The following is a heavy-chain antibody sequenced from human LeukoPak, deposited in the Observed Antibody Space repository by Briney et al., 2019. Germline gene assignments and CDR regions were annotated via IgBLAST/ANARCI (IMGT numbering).Heavy chain of an antibody. J-gene: IGHJ4*02. Sequence: GASVKVSCKASGGTFSSYAISWVRQAPGQGLEWMGRIIPILGIANYAQKFQGRVTITADKSRSTAYMELSSLRSEDTAVYYCATSRHYGGNILFDYWGQGTLVTVSS. CDR3: ATSRHYGGNILFDY. V-gene: IGHV1-69*04. D-gene: IGHD4-23*01. CDR1: GGTFSSYA. CDR2: IIPILGIA.